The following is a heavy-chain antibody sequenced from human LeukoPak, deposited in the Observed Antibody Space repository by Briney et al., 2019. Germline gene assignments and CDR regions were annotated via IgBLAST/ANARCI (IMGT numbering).Heavy chain of an antibody. V-gene: IGHV1-18*01. CDR1: GYTFTTYG. CDR2: ISAYNGNT. CDR3: ARGFPHRRNYDSSGSYSYNFDY. J-gene: IGHJ4*02. D-gene: IGHD3-22*01. Sequence: ASVKVSCKASGYTFTTYGISWVRQAPGQGLEWMGWISAYNGNTNYAQKLQGRITITTDTSTSTAYMEVRSLRSDDTAVYYCARGFPHRRNYDSSGSYSYNFDYWGQGTLVTVSS.